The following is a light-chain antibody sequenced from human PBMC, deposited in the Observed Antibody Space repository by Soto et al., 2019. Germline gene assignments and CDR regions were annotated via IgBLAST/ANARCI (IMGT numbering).Light chain of an antibody. J-gene: IGLJ1*01. CDR3: SSKTSSSSPFV. Sequence: QSVLTQPPSVSGAPGQRVSISCTGSSTNIGAGYGVHWYQQRPGTAPKLLIVGNTIRPSGVSNRFSGSKSGNTASLTISGLQADDEGDYYCSSKTSSSSPFVFGTGTKLTVL. CDR2: GNT. V-gene: IGLV1-40*01. CDR1: STNIGAGYG.